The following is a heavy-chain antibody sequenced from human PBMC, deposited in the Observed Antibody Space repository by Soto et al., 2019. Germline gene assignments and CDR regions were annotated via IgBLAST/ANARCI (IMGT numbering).Heavy chain of an antibody. CDR2: INHSGST. CDR1: GGSFSGYY. CDR3: ARGRQPPKTFHDYIWGSHRSGKEVYGMDV. V-gene: IGHV4-34*01. Sequence: QVQLQQWGAGLLKPSETLSLTCAVYGGSFSGYYWSWIRQPPGKGLEWIGEINHSGSTTYNPSFKSRVTTSVDTSKNQFSLKLSSVTAADTAVYYCARGRQPPKTFHDYIWGSHRSGKEVYGMDVWGQGTTVTVSS. J-gene: IGHJ6*02. D-gene: IGHD3-16*02.